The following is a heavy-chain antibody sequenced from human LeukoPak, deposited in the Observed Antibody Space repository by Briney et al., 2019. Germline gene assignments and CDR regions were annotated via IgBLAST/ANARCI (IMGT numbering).Heavy chain of an antibody. D-gene: IGHD2-2*01. CDR3: ARVVPAARFGMDV. Sequence: PSETLSLTCSVSGGSISSYYWSWIRRPPGKGLEWIGYIYSSGSTNYNPSLKSRVTISGDTSKNQFSLRLSSVTAADTAVYYCARVVPAARFGMDVWGQGTTVTVSS. CDR2: IYSSGST. V-gene: IGHV4-59*01. CDR1: GGSISSYY. J-gene: IGHJ6*02.